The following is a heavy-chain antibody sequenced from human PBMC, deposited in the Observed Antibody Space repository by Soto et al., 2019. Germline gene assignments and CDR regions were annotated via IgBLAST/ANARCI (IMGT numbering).Heavy chain of an antibody. D-gene: IGHD2-8*01. V-gene: IGHV4-34*01. J-gene: IGHJ6*02. CDR3: ARGGYCTNGVCYYYYYYGMDV. CDR2: INHSGST. Sequence: PSETLSLTCAVYGGSFSGYYWSWIRQPPGKGLEWIGEINHSGSTNYNPSLKSRVTISVDTSKNQFSLKLSSVTAADTAVYYCARGGYCTNGVCYYYYYYGMDVWGQGTTVTVSS. CDR1: GGSFSGYY.